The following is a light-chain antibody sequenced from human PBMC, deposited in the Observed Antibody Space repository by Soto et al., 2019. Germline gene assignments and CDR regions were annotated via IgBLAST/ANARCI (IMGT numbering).Light chain of an antibody. J-gene: IGKJ5*01. CDR2: DAS. CDR1: QSISSW. CDR3: QQYSSSIT. V-gene: IGKV1-5*01. Sequence: DIQMTQSPSTLSASVGDRCTITCRASQSISSWLAWYQQKPGNAPNLLIYDASNLESGVPSRFSGSGSGTEFTLTISSLQPDDFATYYCQQYSSSITFGQGNDWRL.